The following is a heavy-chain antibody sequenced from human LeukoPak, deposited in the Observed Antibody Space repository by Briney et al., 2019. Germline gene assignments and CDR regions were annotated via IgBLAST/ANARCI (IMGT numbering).Heavy chain of an antibody. D-gene: IGHD5-12*01. Sequence: SETLSLTCTVSGGSISSYYWSWMRQPPGKGLEWIGYVYKSGSIKYNPSLKSRVTISVDTSKNQFSLRLTSVTAADTAVYYCARSGYSDYNDAFDVWGQGTMVTVSS. J-gene: IGHJ3*01. CDR3: ARSGYSDYNDAFDV. CDR2: VYKSGSI. V-gene: IGHV4-59*01. CDR1: GGSISSYY.